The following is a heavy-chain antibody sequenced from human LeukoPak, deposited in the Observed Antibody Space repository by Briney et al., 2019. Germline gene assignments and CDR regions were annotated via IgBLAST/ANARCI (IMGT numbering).Heavy chain of an antibody. Sequence: GGSLRLSCAASGFTFSDYYMSWIRQAPGKGLEWVSYISSSGSTIYYADSVKGRFTISRDNAKNSLYLQMNSLRAEDTAVYYCASGGQTGTTRFRFDPWGQGTLVTVSS. J-gene: IGHJ5*02. CDR1: GFTFSDYY. CDR2: ISSSGSTI. V-gene: IGHV3-11*01. CDR3: ASGGQTGTTRFRFDP. D-gene: IGHD1-7*01.